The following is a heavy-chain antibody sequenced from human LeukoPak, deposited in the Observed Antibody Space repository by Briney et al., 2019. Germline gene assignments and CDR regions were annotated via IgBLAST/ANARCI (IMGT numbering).Heavy chain of an antibody. D-gene: IGHD7-27*01. CDR3: ARHPRTLGRGFDS. V-gene: IGHV4-59*08. CDR2: MYYSVST. J-gene: IGHJ4*02. Sequence: PPETLSLTRTVSGGSIRIYSWSCIRHPPGKGLEWIGYMYYSVSTDYNPSLKGRVTISFDTSKNQFSLNLSSVTAADTAVYYCARHPRTLGRGFDSWGQGTLVTVSS. CDR1: GGSIRIYS.